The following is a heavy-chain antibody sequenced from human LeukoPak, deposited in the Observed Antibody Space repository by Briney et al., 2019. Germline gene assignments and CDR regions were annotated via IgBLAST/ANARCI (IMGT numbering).Heavy chain of an antibody. Sequence: GGSLRLSCAASGFTFSSYAMNWVHQAPGKGLEWVSYISSSGSTIYYADSVKGRFTISRDNAKNSLYLQMNSLRAEDTAVYYCARVAGTTRQLDYWGQGTLVTVSS. V-gene: IGHV3-48*03. CDR2: ISSSGSTI. J-gene: IGHJ4*02. CDR1: GFTFSSYA. CDR3: ARVAGTTRQLDY. D-gene: IGHD6-19*01.